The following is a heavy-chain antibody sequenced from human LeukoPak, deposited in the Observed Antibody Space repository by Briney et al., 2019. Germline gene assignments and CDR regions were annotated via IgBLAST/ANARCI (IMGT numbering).Heavy chain of an antibody. J-gene: IGHJ6*03. CDR1: GFTLTSYY. CDR2: ISDSGGTT. D-gene: IGHD6-25*01. V-gene: IGHV3-23*01. CDR3: GKEGPRSIAATGYYLDV. Sequence: PWGSLTLSCPASGFTLTSYYMSWVRQPPGRGLEWVSAISDSGGTTYYADSVKGRFTIYRDNSKNTLYLQMNSLRAEDTAVYYCGKEGPRSIAATGYYLDVWGKGTTVTISS.